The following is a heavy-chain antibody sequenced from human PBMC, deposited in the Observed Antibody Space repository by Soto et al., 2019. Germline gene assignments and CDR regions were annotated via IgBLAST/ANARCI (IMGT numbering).Heavy chain of an antibody. CDR3: AKPGRWNGGVFDY. V-gene: IGHV3-23*01. J-gene: IGHJ4*02. CDR1: GFTFSSYA. D-gene: IGHD1-1*01. CDR2: ISGSGGST. Sequence: EVQLLESGGGLVQPGGSLRLSCAASGFTFSSYAMSWVRQAPGKGLEWVSAISGSGGSTYYADSVKGRFTISRDNYKNTLYLQMNGLRAEDTAVYYCAKPGRWNGGVFDYWGQGTLVTVSS.